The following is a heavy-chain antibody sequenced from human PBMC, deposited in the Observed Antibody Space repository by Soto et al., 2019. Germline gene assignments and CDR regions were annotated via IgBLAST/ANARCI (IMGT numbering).Heavy chain of an antibody. Sequence: SVKVSCKASGSTFSSYAISWVRQAPGQGLEWMGGIIPIFGTANYAQKFQGRVTITADESTSTAYMELSSLRSEDTAVYYCARDPRGLRYFDWSPGRNWFDPWGQGTLVTVSS. CDR3: ARDPRGLRYFDWSPGRNWFDP. CDR1: GSTFSSYA. J-gene: IGHJ5*02. D-gene: IGHD3-9*01. CDR2: IIPIFGTA. V-gene: IGHV1-69*13.